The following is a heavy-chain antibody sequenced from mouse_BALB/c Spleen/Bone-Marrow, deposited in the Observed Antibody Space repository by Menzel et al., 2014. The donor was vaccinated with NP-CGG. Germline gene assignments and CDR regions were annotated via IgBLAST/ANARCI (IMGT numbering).Heavy chain of an antibody. CDR1: GFTFSDYY. CDR2: ISDGGSYT. CDR3: ERDDGYSFDY. Sequence: EVQLVESGGGLVKPGGSLKLSCAASGFTFSDYYMYWVRQTPEKRLEWVATISDGGSYTYYPDSVKGRFTISRDNAKNNLYMQMISMKSEDSEEYYRERDDGYSFDYWGQGTSVTVSS. J-gene: IGHJ4*01. V-gene: IGHV5-4*02.